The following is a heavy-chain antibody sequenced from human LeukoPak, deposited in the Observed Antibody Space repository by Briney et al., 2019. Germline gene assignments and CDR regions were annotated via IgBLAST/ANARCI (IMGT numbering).Heavy chain of an antibody. D-gene: IGHD2-2*01. CDR2: ISSTSKYI. V-gene: IGHV3-21*01. CDR3: ARDGQVVPAADPLDY. CDR1: GFTFSSYT. Sequence: GGSLRLSCAASGFTFSSYTMNWVRRAPGKGLEWVSSISSTSKYIYYADSVKGRFTISRDNAKNSLYLQMNSLRAEDTAVYYCARDGQVVPAADPLDYWGQGTLVTVSS. J-gene: IGHJ4*02.